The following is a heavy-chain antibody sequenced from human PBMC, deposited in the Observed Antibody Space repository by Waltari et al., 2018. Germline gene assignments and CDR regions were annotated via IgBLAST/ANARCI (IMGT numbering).Heavy chain of an antibody. Sequence: EVQLVESGGGLVQPGGSLRLSCAASGFTFTSYWMSWVRQAPGKGLEWVANIKHDGSETYYVDSVKGRVTISIDNAKNSLYLQMNSLRAEDTAVYYCARQVGTTTRFDYWGHGTLVTVSS. V-gene: IGHV3-7*01. CDR1: GFTFTSYW. J-gene: IGHJ4*01. CDR3: ARQVGTTTRFDY. CDR2: IKHDGSET. D-gene: IGHD1-26*01.